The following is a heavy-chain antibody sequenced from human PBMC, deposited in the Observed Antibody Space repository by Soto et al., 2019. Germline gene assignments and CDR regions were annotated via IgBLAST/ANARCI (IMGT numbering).Heavy chain of an antibody. CDR2: IIPIFGTA. Sequence: QVQLVQSGAEVKKPGSSVKVSCKASGGTFSSYAISWVRQAPGQGLEWMGGIIPIFGTANYAQKFQGRVTIPAYESTSTAYMELSSLRSEDTAVYYGARDQQPLLPYSGMDVWGQGTTVTVSS. J-gene: IGHJ6*02. CDR3: ARDQQPLLPYSGMDV. D-gene: IGHD2-15*01. CDR1: GGTFSSYA. V-gene: IGHV1-69*12.